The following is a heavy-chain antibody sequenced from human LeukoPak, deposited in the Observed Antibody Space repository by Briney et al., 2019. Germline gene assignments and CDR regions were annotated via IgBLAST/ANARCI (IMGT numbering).Heavy chain of an antibody. CDR2: IYYSGST. V-gene: IGHV4-59*08. Sequence: PSETLSLTCTVSGGSISSYYWSWIRQPPGKGLEWIGYIYYSGSTNYNPSLKSRVTISVDTSKNQFSLKLSSVTAADTAVYYCARQVTPSTPPAAVDAFDIWGQGTMVTVSS. D-gene: IGHD6-25*01. CDR3: ARQVTPSTPPAAVDAFDI. J-gene: IGHJ3*02. CDR1: GGSISSYY.